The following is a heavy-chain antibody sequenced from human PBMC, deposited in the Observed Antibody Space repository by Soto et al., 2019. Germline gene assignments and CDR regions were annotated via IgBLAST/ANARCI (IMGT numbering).Heavy chain of an antibody. CDR3: TRSIGSGGVIGGFDY. D-gene: IGHD3-16*02. CDR2: IIPMFDTP. CDR1: GGTFNTYA. V-gene: IGHV1-69*01. Sequence: QVQLVQSETEVKKPGSAVKVSCKASGGTFNTYAMNWVRQAPGQGLEWMGGIIPMFDTPRYAQKFQGRVTITVDESPTTAYMELSSLRSDDTAVYYCTRSIGSGGVIGGFDYWGQGTLVTVSS. J-gene: IGHJ4*02.